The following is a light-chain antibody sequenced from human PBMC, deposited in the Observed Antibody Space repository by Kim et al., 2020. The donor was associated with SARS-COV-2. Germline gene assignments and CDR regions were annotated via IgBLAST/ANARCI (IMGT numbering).Light chain of an antibody. CDR2: QAS. V-gene: IGKV1-5*03. CDR3: KQYETYWT. J-gene: IGKJ1*01. CDR1: QSVDGW. Sequence: DIQMTQSPSTLSAFVGDRVTMTCRASQSVDGWLALYQQKPGKAPTLLIYQASKLASGVPSRFSGSGSGTDFTLTVSNLQSDDSAVYYCKQYETYWTFGPGTKVDIK.